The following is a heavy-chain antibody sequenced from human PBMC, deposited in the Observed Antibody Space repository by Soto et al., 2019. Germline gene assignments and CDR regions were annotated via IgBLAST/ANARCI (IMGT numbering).Heavy chain of an antibody. CDR2: IHYSGST. Sequence: ETLSLTCTVSGGSISGYYWSWIRQAPGRGLEWIGYIHYSGSTNYNPPLKNRVTISVDTSKNQFSLKLSSVTAADTAMYFCAKDLGSGGGFDYWGQGTLVTVSS. D-gene: IGHD3-16*01. CDR3: AKDLGSGGGFDY. V-gene: IGHV4-59*01. J-gene: IGHJ4*02. CDR1: GGSISGYY.